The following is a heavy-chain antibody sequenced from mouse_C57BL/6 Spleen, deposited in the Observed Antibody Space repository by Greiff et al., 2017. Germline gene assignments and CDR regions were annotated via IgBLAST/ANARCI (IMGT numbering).Heavy chain of an antibody. CDR3: ARSPVYGSSYGWYCDV. CDR2: INPYNGDT. CDR1: GYSFTGYF. D-gene: IGHD1-1*01. Sequence: VQLKQSGPELVKPGDSVKISCKASGYSFTGYFMNWVMQSHGKSLEWIGRINPYNGDTFYNQKFKGKATLSVDKSSSTAHMELRSLTSEDSAVYYCARSPVYGSSYGWYCDVWGTGTTVTVSS. J-gene: IGHJ1*03. V-gene: IGHV1-20*01.